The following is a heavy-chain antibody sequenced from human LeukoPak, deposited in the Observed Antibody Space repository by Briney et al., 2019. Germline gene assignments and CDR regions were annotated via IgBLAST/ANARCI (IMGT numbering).Heavy chain of an antibody. CDR2: IKENSVGGTN. V-gene: IGHV3-15*01. CDR3: TAGLGLTNDDS. Sequence: GGSLRLSCGASGFTFNKAWMRWVRQTQGEGREWVGRIKENSVGGTNDYAAAVQGRFTISRDDSKNTVYLEMNSLKTEDTAVYYCTAGLGLTNDDSWGQGTLVTASS. D-gene: IGHD2-8*01. J-gene: IGHJ4*02. CDR1: GFTFNKAW.